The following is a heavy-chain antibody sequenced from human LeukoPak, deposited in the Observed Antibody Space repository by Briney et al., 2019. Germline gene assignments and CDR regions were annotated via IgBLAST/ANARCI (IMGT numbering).Heavy chain of an antibody. CDR1: GFTFRSYW. D-gene: IGHD3/OR15-3a*01. Sequence: AGGSLRLSCAASGFTFRSYWMHWVRQAPGKGLEWVANIREDGGERHYVDSVKGRFAISRDNAKNSLYLQMNSLRAEDTAVYYCARRRDFIDYWGQGTLVTVSS. CDR2: IREDGGER. V-gene: IGHV3-7*03. CDR3: ARRRDFIDY. J-gene: IGHJ4*02.